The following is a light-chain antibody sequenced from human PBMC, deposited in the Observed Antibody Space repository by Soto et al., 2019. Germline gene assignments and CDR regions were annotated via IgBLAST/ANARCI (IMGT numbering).Light chain of an antibody. CDR3: QQYGAFPHT. CDR2: GAS. CDR1: QSVSSKY. V-gene: IGKV3-20*01. Sequence: EVVLTHSPDTLSLSPWERATLSWGTSQSVSSKYLAWYQQKPGQAPRLLIYGASIRATGIPDNFSGSGSGTDFILTISRLEPDDFAVYFCQQYGAFPHTFGGGTKVDIK. J-gene: IGKJ4*01.